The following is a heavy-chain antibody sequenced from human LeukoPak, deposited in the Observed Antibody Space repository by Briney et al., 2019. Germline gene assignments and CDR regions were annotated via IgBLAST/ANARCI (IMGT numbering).Heavy chain of an antibody. Sequence: PSETLSLTCTVSGDPISDYCWTWIRQPPGKGLEWIGYIYYSGSTNYNPSLKSRVTISVDTSKNQFSLKLSSVTAADTAVYYCARVKRFYMDVWGKGTTVTVSS. CDR2: IYYSGST. J-gene: IGHJ6*03. CDR1: GDPISDYC. D-gene: IGHD3-3*01. CDR3: ARVKRFYMDV. V-gene: IGHV4-59*12.